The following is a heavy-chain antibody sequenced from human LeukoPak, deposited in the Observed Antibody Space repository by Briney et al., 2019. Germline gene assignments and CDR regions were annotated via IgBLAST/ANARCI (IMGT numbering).Heavy chain of an antibody. CDR1: GGSFSSSDYY. CDR2: IYYSGTT. V-gene: IGHV4-39*01. D-gene: IGHD1-26*01. Sequence: SETLSLTCTVSGGSFSSSDYYWGWIRQPPGKGLEWIGSIYYSGTTYYNPSLKSRVTISVDTSKKQFSLKLRSVTAADTAVDYCARALPLDSGSYYYRYYYYYYMDVWGKGTTVTVSS. J-gene: IGHJ6*03. CDR3: ARALPLDSGSYYYRYYYYYYMDV.